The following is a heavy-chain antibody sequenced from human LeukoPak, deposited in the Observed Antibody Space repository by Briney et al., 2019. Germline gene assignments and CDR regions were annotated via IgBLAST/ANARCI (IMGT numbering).Heavy chain of an antibody. D-gene: IGHD3-22*01. CDR2: ISGSGGST. CDR3: AKLGGTYYYDSSGYYYFDY. Sequence: GGSLRLSCAASGFTFSSYAMSWVRQAPGKGLEWVSAISGSGGSTYYADSVKGRFTISGDNSKNTLYLQMNSLRAEDTAVYYCAKLGGTYYYDSSGYYYFDYWGQGTLVTVSS. CDR1: GFTFSSYA. V-gene: IGHV3-23*01. J-gene: IGHJ4*02.